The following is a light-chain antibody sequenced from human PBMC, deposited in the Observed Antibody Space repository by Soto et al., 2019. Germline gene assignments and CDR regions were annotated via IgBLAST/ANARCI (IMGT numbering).Light chain of an antibody. V-gene: IGKV3-20*01. Sequence: ETVLTQSPGTLSLSPGERVTLSCRASQSVCNRCLAWYQQKPGQSPRLLIYGASTRATGIPDRFSGSGSGTDFTLTISRLEPEDFAVYYCQHYSNRPRTFGQGTKVGIK. CDR1: QSVCNRC. CDR3: QHYSNRPRT. CDR2: GAS. J-gene: IGKJ1*01.